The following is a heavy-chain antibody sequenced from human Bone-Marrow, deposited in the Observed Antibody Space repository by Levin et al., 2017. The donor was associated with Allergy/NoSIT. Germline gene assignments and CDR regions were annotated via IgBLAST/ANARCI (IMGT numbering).Heavy chain of an antibody. Sequence: GESLKISCVASGFSFSYYGIHWVRQAPGKGLEWVAFISYDGDKKNYVDSVKGRFTISRDNSNNTVFLQMNSLRSEDTAVYYCAKGEAAAGFYYYYGMDVWGQGTTVTVSS. J-gene: IGHJ6*02. CDR3: AKGEAAAGFYYYYGMDV. CDR2: ISYDGDKK. V-gene: IGHV3-30*18. CDR1: GFSFSYYG. D-gene: IGHD6-13*01.